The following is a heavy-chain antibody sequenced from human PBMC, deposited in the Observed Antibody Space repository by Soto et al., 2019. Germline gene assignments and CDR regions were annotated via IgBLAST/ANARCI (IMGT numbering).Heavy chain of an antibody. Sequence: QVQLVQSGAEVKKPGSSVKVSCKASGGTFSSYAISWVRQAPGQGLEWMGGIIPIFGTANYAQKFQGRVTSTADESTSTAYMELSSLGSEDTAVYYCARAYIADGVMGRFVLPRGINWFARWGQGTLVTVSS. CDR2: IIPIFGTA. J-gene: IGHJ5*02. V-gene: IGHV1-69*01. CDR3: ARAYIADGVMGRFVLPRGINWFAR. D-gene: IGHD3-16*01. CDR1: GGTFSSYA.